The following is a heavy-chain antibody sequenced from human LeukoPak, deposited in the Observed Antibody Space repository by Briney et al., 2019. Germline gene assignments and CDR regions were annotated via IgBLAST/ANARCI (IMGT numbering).Heavy chain of an antibody. CDR1: GGSISSSNW. D-gene: IGHD3-10*01. V-gene: IGHV4-4*02. J-gene: IGHJ4*02. CDR2: IYHSGST. Sequence: SGTLSLTCAVSGGSISSSNWWSWVRQPPGKGLEWIGEIYHSGSTNYNPSLKSRVTISVDTSKNQFSLKLSSVTAADTAVYYCARMAFSGYGSGSYLDYWGQGTLVTVSS. CDR3: ARMAFSGYGSGSYLDY.